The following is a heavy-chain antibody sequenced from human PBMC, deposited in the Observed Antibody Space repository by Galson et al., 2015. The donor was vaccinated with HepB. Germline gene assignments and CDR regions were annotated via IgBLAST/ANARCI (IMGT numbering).Heavy chain of an antibody. D-gene: IGHD3-3*01. CDR3: ARDFWSGDSGGYGMDV. Sequence: PALVKPTQPLTLTCTFSGFSLSTSGMCVSWIRPPPGKALEWLALIDWDDDKYYSTSLKTRLTISKDTSKNQVVLTMTNMDPVDTATYYCARDFWSGDSGGYGMDVWGQGTTVTVSS. CDR1: GFSLSTSGMC. CDR2: IDWDDDK. V-gene: IGHV2-70*01. J-gene: IGHJ6*02.